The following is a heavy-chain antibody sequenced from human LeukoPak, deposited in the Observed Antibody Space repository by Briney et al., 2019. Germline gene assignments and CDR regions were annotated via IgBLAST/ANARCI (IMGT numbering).Heavy chain of an antibody. CDR3: ATLEGSHSNYGDDY. CDR2: FDPEDGET. V-gene: IGHV1-24*01. D-gene: IGHD4-11*01. Sequence: ASVKVSCKVSGYTLTELSMHWVRQAPGKGLEWMGGFDPEDGETIYAQKFQGRVTMTEDTSTDTAYMELSSLRSEDTAVYYCATLEGSHSNYGDDYWGQGTLVTVSS. J-gene: IGHJ4*02. CDR1: GYTLTELS.